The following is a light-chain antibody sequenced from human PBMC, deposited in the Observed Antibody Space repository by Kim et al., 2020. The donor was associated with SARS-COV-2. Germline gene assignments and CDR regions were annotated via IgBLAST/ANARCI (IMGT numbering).Light chain of an antibody. CDR1: QAISNY. Sequence: ASVGDTVTITCRASQAISNYVAWYQQKAGKAPKLLSYSASVLPSGVPSRFSGSGSGAQFLLTISSLQPEDVATYYCQKDSSAPFTFGPGTKVDIK. J-gene: IGKJ3*01. V-gene: IGKV1-27*01. CDR3: QKDSSAPFT. CDR2: SAS.